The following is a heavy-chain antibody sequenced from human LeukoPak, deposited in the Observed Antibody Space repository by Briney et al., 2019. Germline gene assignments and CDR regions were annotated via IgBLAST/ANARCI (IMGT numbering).Heavy chain of an antibody. CDR3: AKVAVTEYNYFDP. Sequence: GGSLRLSCAASGFTFSSYAMSWVRQAPGKGLEWVSAISGSGGSTYYADSVKGRFTISRDNSKNTVYLQISSLRVEDTAVYYCAKVAVTEYNYFDPWGQGTLVTVSS. J-gene: IGHJ5*02. V-gene: IGHV3-23*01. CDR2: ISGSGGST. D-gene: IGHD2-21*02. CDR1: GFTFSSYA.